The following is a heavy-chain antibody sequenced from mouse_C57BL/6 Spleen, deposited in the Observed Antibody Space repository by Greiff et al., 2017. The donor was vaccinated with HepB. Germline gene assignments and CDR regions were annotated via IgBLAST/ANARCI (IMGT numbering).Heavy chain of an antibody. CDR1: GYTFTDYE. CDR2: IDPETGGT. D-gene: IGHD1-1*01. V-gene: IGHV1-15*01. Sequence: VQLQQSGAELVRPGASVTLSCKASGYTFTDYEMHWVKQTPVHGLEWIGAIDPETGGTAYNQKFKGKAILTADKSSSTAYMALRSLTSEDSAVYYCTRGNTPVVAPYYFDYWGQGTTLTVSS. J-gene: IGHJ2*01. CDR3: TRGNTPVVAPYYFDY.